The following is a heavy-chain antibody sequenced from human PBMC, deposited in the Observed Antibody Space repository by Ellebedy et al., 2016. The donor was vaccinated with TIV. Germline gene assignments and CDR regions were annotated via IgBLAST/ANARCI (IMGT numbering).Heavy chain of an antibody. CDR3: AREISYYYGMDV. Sequence: MPSETLSLTCTVSGGSISPSNFYWGWVRQPPGKGLDWIGTVYYSGTTQYNPSLKSRVTISVDTSRAQFSLKLSSVTAADTAVFYCAREISYYYGMDVWGQGTTVTVSS. J-gene: IGHJ6*02. CDR1: GGSISPSNFY. V-gene: IGHV4-39*07. CDR2: VYYSGTT. D-gene: IGHD2/OR15-2a*01.